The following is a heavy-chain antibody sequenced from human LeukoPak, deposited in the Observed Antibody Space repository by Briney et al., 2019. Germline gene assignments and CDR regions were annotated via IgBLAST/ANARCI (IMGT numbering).Heavy chain of an antibody. CDR3: AETRRGAKDLLRYEEPLDAFDI. D-gene: IGHD3-9*01. J-gene: IGHJ3*02. Sequence: GASVKVSCKASGYTFTSYYMHWVRQAPGQGLEWMGIINPSGGSTSYAQKFQGRVTMTRDTSTSTVYMELSSLRSEDTAVYYCAETRRGAKDLLRYEEPLDAFDIWGQGTMVTVSS. CDR1: GYTFTSYY. V-gene: IGHV1-46*01. CDR2: INPSGGST.